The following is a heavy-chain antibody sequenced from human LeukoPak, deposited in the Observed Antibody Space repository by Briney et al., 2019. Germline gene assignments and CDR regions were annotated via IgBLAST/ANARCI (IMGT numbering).Heavy chain of an antibody. J-gene: IGHJ4*02. D-gene: IGHD5-12*01. CDR1: GDSISSYY. CDR3: ARDGYSGSDAL. V-gene: IGHV4-59*01. Sequence: SETLSLTCTVSGDSISSYYWTWIRQPPGKTLEWIAYVSYRGSTNYNPSLKSRVTISVDTSQNQFSLKLSSVTAADTAVYYCARDGYSGSDALWGQGTLVTVSS. CDR2: VSYRGST.